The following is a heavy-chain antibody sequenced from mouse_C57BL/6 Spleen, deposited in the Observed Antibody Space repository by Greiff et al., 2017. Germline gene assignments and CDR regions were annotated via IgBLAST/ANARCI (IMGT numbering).Heavy chain of an antibody. V-gene: IGHV1-52*01. D-gene: IGHD2-12*01. Sequence: QVQLQQPGAELVRSGSSVKLSCKASGYTFTSYWMHWVKQRPIQGLEWIGNIDPSDSGTHYNQKFKDKATLTVDKSSSTAYMQLSSLTSEDSAVYYCARSHYTPLAYWGQGTLVTVSA. CDR1: GYTFTSYW. J-gene: IGHJ3*01. CDR3: ARSHYTPLAY. CDR2: IDPSDSGT.